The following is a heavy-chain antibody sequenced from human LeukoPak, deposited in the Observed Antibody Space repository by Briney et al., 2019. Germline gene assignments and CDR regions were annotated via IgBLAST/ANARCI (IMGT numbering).Heavy chain of an antibody. CDR3: AKSTRAVMAMMDV. CDR2: ISSRSTYI. Sequence: GGSLRLSCAASGFTFSNYSMNWVRRAPGKGLEWVSSISSRSTYIYHADSVKGRFTISRDNAKNSLFLQMNSLRAEDTAVYFCAKSTRAVMAMMDVWGKGTTVTVSS. CDR1: GFTFSNYS. V-gene: IGHV3-21*01. J-gene: IGHJ6*04. D-gene: IGHD3-16*01.